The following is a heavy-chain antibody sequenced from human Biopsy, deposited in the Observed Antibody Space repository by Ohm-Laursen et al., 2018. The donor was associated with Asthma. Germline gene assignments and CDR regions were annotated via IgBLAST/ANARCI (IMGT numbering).Heavy chain of an antibody. Sequence: SLRLSCAASGFTFDDHGMHWVRQAPGKGLEWVSGISWNSGSIGYADSVKGRFTISRDNAKNSLYLQMNSLRVEDTALYYCAKATLSDIGKDYWGQGTLVTVSS. V-gene: IGHV3-9*01. CDR2: ISWNSGSI. CDR1: GFTFDDHG. D-gene: IGHD2-15*01. CDR3: AKATLSDIGKDY. J-gene: IGHJ4*02.